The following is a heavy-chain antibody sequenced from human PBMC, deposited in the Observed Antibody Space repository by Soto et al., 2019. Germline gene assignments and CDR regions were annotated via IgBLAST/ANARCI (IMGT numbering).Heavy chain of an antibody. D-gene: IGHD4-4*01. CDR2: IYSSGST. J-gene: IGHJ5*02. Sequence: TSETLSLTCTVSGGSIISYYWSWIRQPPGKGLEWIGYIYSSGSTNYNSSLNSRVTISVDTSKNQFSLKLSSVTAADTAVYYCARVHSNYHEAFWFDPWGQGTLVTVSA. V-gene: IGHV4-59*01. CDR3: ARVHSNYHEAFWFDP. CDR1: GGSIISYY.